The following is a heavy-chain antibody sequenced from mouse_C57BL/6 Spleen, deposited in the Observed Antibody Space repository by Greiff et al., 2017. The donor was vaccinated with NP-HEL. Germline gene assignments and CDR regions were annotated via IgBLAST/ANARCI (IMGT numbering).Heavy chain of an antibody. D-gene: IGHD1-1*01. CDR1: GYTFTSYW. CDR2: IDPSDSYT. J-gene: IGHJ1*03. V-gene: IGHV1-69*01. Sequence: QVQLQQPGAELVMPGASVKLSCKASGYTFTSYWMHWVKQRPGQGLEWIGEIDPSDSYTNYNQKFKGQSTLTVDKSSSTAYMQLSSLTSEDSAVYYCARRVITTVVARYWYFDVWGTGTTVTVSS. CDR3: ARRVITTVVARYWYFDV.